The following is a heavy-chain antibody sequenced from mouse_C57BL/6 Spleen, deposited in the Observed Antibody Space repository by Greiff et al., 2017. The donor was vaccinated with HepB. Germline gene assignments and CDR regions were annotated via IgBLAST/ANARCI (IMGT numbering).Heavy chain of an antibody. D-gene: IGHD2-3*01. CDR3: ARDDGYYRWYFDV. CDR2: INPSNGGT. CDR1: GYTFTSYW. J-gene: IGHJ1*03. Sequence: VQLQQSGTELVKPGASVKLSCKASGYTFTSYWMHWVKQRPGQGLEWIGNINPSNGGTNYNEKFKSKATLTVNKSSSTAYMQLSSLTSEDSAVYYCARDDGYYRWYFDVWGTGTTVTVSS. V-gene: IGHV1-53*01.